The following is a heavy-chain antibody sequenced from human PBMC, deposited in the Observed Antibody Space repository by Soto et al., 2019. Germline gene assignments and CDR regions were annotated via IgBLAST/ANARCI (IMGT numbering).Heavy chain of an antibody. V-gene: IGHV3-48*03. CDR3: VRATHYYLEF. CDR1: GFTFSTNE. CDR2: ISGSGGTI. J-gene: IGHJ4*02. Sequence: GGSLRLSCAASGFTFSTNEMHWVRQAPGKGLEWVSYISGSGGTIYHADSVKGRFTISRDNAKNSLYLQMNSLRAEDTAVYYFVRATHYYLEFWGEGTLVTVS.